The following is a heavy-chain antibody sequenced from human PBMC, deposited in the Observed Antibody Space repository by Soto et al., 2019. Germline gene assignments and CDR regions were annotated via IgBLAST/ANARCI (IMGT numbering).Heavy chain of an antibody. V-gene: IGHV3-74*01. CDR2: IDTDGSTT. CDR3: ACSRRPARLGPKGAIDY. D-gene: IGHD2-15*01. J-gene: IGHJ4*02. CDR1: GFTFSNYW. Sequence: GSLRLSCATSGFTFSNYWMHWVRQVPGRGLVWVSRIDTDGSTTSYADFAKGRFTISRDNAKSMLSLQMNSLRAEETAIYYCACSRRPARLGPKGAIDYWGQGTLVTVSS.